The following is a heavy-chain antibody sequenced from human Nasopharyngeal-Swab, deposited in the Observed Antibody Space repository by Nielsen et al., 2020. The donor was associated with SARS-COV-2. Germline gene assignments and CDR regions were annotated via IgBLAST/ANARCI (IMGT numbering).Heavy chain of an antibody. V-gene: IGHV4-4*07. CDR2: IYISGIT. CDR3: ARGGTPLGGYYYDMDV. Sequence: SETLSLTCTVSGGSISSYYWSWIRQPAGKGLEWIGRIYISGITNYNPSLKSRVTISVDTSKNQFSLKLSSVTAADAAVYYCARGGTPLGGYYYDMDVWGQGTTVTVSS. D-gene: IGHD2-15*01. J-gene: IGHJ6*02. CDR1: GGSISSYY.